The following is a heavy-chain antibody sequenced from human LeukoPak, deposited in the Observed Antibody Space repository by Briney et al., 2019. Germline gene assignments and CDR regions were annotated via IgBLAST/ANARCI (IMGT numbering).Heavy chain of an antibody. V-gene: IGHV3-7*01. CDR2: IKQDESEK. CDR1: GFTFSSYW. D-gene: IGHD1-26*01. CDR3: AMVNWELAFDY. J-gene: IGHJ4*02. Sequence: GGSLRLSCAASGFTFSSYWMSWVRQAPGKGLEGVANIKQDESEKHYVDSAKGRFTISRDNVKNSLYLQMNSLRAEVTALYCCAMVNWELAFDYWGQGTLVTVSS.